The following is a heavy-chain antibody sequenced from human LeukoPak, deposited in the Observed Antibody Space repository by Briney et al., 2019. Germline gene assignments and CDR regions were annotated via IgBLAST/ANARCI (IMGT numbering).Heavy chain of an antibody. CDR2: IYSGGST. CDR1: GLSVSSYY. Sequence: GGSLRLSCAASGLSVSSYYMSWIRQAPGKGLECVSVIYSGGSTYYADSVKGRFTISRDNSKNTLYLQMNSLRAEDTAVYYCATRAVRPLRHLDYWGQGTLVSVSS. D-gene: IGHD1-26*01. V-gene: IGHV3-53*01. J-gene: IGHJ4*02. CDR3: ATRAVRPLRHLDY.